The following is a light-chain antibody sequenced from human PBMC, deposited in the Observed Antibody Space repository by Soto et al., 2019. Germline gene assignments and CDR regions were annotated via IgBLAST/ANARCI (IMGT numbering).Light chain of an antibody. CDR3: QQSYNTPRT. J-gene: IGKJ1*01. Sequence: DIQMTQSPSSLSASVGDRVTITCRASQSIAIYLKWYQQKPGKAPKLLIYAASSLHSGVPSRFSGSGSGTYFTLTISSLQPEDFATYYCQQSYNTPRTFGQGTKVEIK. CDR2: AAS. V-gene: IGKV1-39*01. CDR1: QSIAIY.